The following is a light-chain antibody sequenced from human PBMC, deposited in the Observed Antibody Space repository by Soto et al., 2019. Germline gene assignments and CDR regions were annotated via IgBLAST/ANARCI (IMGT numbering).Light chain of an antibody. J-gene: IGLJ2*01. Sequence: QSVLTQPPSASGTPGQRVTISCSGSASNIESNPVNWYQGLPGTAPRLLIYRANQRPSGVPDRFSGSQSGTSASLAISGLQSEDEADYYCAAWDDSLFGPVFGGETKVTVL. CDR3: AAWDDSLFGPV. CDR1: ASNIESNP. V-gene: IGLV1-44*01. CDR2: RAN.